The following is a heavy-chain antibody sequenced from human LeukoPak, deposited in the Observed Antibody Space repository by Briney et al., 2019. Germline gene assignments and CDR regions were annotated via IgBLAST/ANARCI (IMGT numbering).Heavy chain of an antibody. CDR1: GCTFSNYA. V-gene: IGHV1-69*06. CDR2: IIPFFGTT. D-gene: IGHD3-10*01. Sequence: ASVKVSCKTSGCTFSNYAFGWVRQAPGQGLEWIGSIIPFFGTTDYAQKLQGRVTITADKSTNTAYMELSSLRSEDTAVYYCARAYYHGSGSYYFFDYWGQGTLVTVSS. J-gene: IGHJ4*02. CDR3: ARAYYHGSGSYYFFDY.